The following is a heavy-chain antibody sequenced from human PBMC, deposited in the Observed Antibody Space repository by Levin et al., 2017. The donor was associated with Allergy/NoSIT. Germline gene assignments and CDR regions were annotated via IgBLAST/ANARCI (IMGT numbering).Heavy chain of an antibody. CDR1: GGSISSSNW. V-gene: IGHV4-4*02. CDR3: ARDAGNYDGSGYYFDY. CDR2: IDHSGST. J-gene: IGHJ4*02. Sequence: PSETLSLTCGVFGGSISSSNWWSWVRQPPGKGLEWIGEIDHSGSTNYNPSLKSRVTISVDKSQNQLSLKLSSVTAADTAVYYWARDAGNYDGSGYYFDYWGQGTLVTVSS. D-gene: IGHD3-22*01.